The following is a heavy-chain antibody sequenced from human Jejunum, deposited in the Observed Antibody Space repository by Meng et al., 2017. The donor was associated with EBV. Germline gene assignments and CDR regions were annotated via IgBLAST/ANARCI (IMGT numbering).Heavy chain of an antibody. CDR1: CGSASSGGYD. V-gene: IGHV4-61*08. CDR2: IYTNEST. Sequence: APGLATPADALHSTCTVPCGSASSGGYDWRCIRQHPGKGLEWIGYIYTNESTNYKSSLKSRVTISADTSKNQFSLRLSSVTAADTAVYYCARDQNGSYFAYWGQGTLVTVFS. D-gene: IGHD1-26*01. CDR3: ARDQNGSYFAY. J-gene: IGHJ4*02.